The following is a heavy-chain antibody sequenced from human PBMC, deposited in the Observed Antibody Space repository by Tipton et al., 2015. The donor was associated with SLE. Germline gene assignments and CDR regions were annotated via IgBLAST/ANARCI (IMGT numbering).Heavy chain of an antibody. J-gene: IGHJ3*02. Sequence: TLSLTCTVSGGSISSYYWTWIRQPPGKGLEWIGYIYYSGSTNYNPSLKSRVTMSVDTSKNQFSLKLTSVTAADTAVYYCARRMVQGGDALDIWGLGTLVTVSS. CDR1: GGSISSYY. D-gene: IGHD3-10*01. CDR3: ARRMVQGGDALDI. V-gene: IGHV4-59*08. CDR2: IYYSGST.